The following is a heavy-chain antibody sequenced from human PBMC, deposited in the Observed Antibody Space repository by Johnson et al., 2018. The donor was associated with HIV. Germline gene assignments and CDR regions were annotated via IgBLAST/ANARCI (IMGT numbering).Heavy chain of an antibody. Sequence: EQLVESGGGLVQPGGSLRLSCAASGFTFSSYAMSWVRQAPGKGLEWVGRIRSKTDGGTTDYVAPVKGRFTISRDDSKNTLYLRMNSLKTEDTAVYYCTTDPIAAAGHDAFDIWGQGTMVTVSS. J-gene: IGHJ3*02. CDR3: TTDPIAAAGHDAFDI. CDR2: IRSKTDGGTT. CDR1: GFTFSSYA. V-gene: IGHV3-15*01. D-gene: IGHD6-13*01.